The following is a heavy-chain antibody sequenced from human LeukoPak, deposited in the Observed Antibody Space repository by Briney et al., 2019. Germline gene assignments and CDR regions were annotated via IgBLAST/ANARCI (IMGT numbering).Heavy chain of an antibody. CDR3: ATRGYCSGGSCYSGYYYYMDV. Sequence: SETLSLTCAVYGGSFSGYYWSWIRQPPGKGLEWIGEINHSGSTNYNPSLKSRVTMSVDTSKNQFSLKLSSVTAADTAVYYCATRGYCSGGSCYSGYYYYMDVWGKGTTVTVSS. V-gene: IGHV4-34*01. J-gene: IGHJ6*03. D-gene: IGHD2-15*01. CDR1: GGSFSGYY. CDR2: INHSGST.